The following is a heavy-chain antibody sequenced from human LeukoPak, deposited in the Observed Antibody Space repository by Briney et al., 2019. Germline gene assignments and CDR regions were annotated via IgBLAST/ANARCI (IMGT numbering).Heavy chain of an antibody. CDR1: GGSISSYY. CDR2: IYYSGST. CDR3: ARHPRLARVGYYFDY. V-gene: IGHV4-59*08. J-gene: IGHJ4*02. D-gene: IGHD1-26*01. Sequence: SETLSLSCAVSGGSISSYYWSWIRQPPGKGLAWIGYIYYSGSTNYNPSLKSRVTISVDTSKNQFSLKLSSVTAADTAVYYCARHPRLARVGYYFDYWGQGTLVTVFS.